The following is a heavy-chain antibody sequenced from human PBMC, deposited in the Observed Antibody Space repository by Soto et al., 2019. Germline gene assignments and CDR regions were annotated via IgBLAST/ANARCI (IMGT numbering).Heavy chain of an antibody. Sequence: LRLSCAASGFTFSSYAMHWVRQAPGKGLEWVTAISYDGSSEYYADSVKGRFTISRDNSKNTLYLQMNSLRAEDTAVFYCAKDLTSGSYSYFDYWGQGALVTVSS. CDR3: AKDLTSGSYSYFDY. CDR2: ISYDGSSE. V-gene: IGHV3-30*18. J-gene: IGHJ4*02. D-gene: IGHD1-26*01. CDR1: GFTFSSYA.